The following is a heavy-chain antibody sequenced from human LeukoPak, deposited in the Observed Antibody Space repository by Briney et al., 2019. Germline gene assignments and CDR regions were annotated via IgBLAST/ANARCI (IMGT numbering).Heavy chain of an antibody. V-gene: IGHV3-23*01. CDR1: GFTFSSYA. CDR2: ISGSGGST. D-gene: IGHD3-16*01. Sequence: RGSLRLSCAASGFTFSSYAMSWVRQAPGKGLEWVSAISGSGGSTYYADSVKGRFTISRDNSKNTLYLQMNSLRAEDTAVYYCARGYLLRYDAFDIWGQGTMVTVSS. CDR3: ARGYLLRYDAFDI. J-gene: IGHJ3*02.